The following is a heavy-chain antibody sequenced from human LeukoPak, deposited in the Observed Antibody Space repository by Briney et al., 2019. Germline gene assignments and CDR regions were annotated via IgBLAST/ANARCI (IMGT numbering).Heavy chain of an antibody. CDR1: GYTFTSYY. J-gene: IGHJ5*02. Sequence: ASVKVSCKASGYTFTSYYIHLVRQAPGQGFEWMAIINPSDGSTTNSRKFQGRVTMTRDTSTSTVYMELSGLRSEDTALYYCARAGEIAAAGTLYNWVDPWGQGTLVTVSS. D-gene: IGHD6-13*01. V-gene: IGHV1-46*01. CDR2: INPSDGST. CDR3: ARAGEIAAAGTLYNWVDP.